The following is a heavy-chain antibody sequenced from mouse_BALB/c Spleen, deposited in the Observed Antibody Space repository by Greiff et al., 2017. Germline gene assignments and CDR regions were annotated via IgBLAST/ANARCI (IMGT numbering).Heavy chain of an antibody. D-gene: IGHD1-2*01. J-gene: IGHJ2*01. V-gene: IGHV1-18*01. CDR2: INPNNGGT. CDR1: GYTFTDYN. Sequence: EVQRVESGPELVKPGASVKIPCKASGYTFTDYNMDWVKQSHGKSLEWIGDINPNNGGTIYNQKFKGKATLTVDKSSSTAYMELRSLTSEDTAVYYCARRGNYGYLYYFDYWGQGTTLTVSS. CDR3: ARRGNYGYLYYFDY.